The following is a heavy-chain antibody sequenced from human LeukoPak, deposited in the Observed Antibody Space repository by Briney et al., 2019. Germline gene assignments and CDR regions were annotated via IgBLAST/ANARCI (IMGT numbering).Heavy chain of an antibody. CDR2: TAGSGISK. V-gene: IGHV3-23*01. J-gene: IGHJ4*02. CDR3: ARLPTFYYDSSGYHYDY. CDR1: GFNFANHA. Sequence: GGSLRLSCAASGFNFANHAMSWVRQAPGRGLEWASSTAGSGISKDYADSVKGRFTISKDKSKNTLYLQMDNLRAEDTGVYFCARLPTFYYDSSGYHYDYWGQGTLVTVSS. D-gene: IGHD3-22*01.